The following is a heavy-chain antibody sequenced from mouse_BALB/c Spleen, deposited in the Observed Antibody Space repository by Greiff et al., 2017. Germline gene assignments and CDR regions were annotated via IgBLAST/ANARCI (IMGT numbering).Heavy chain of an antibody. D-gene: IGHD4-1*01. CDR3: ARPITGSSLAY. CDR1: GFSLTSYG. CDR2: IWSGGST. Sequence: QVQLQESGPGLVQPSQSLSITCTVSGFSLTSYGVHWVRQSPGKGLEWLGVIWSGGSTDYNAAFISRLSISKDNSKSQVFFKMNSLQADDTAIYYCARPITGSSLAYWGQGTLVTVSA. J-gene: IGHJ3*01. V-gene: IGHV2-4-1*01.